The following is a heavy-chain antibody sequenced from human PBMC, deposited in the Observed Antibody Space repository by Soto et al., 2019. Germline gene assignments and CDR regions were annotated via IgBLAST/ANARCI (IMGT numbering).Heavy chain of an antibody. J-gene: IGHJ4*02. CDR1: GFTFSLYS. CDR2: ISSSSSYI. CDR3: VRARATDSRPDY. V-gene: IGHV3-21*01. Sequence: VQLVESGGGLFKPGGSLRLSCVASGFTFSLYSMVWVRQAPGKGLEWVSSISSSSSYIYYADSLKGRFSISRDNAKNSLYLQMDSLRVEDTATYYCVRARATDSRPDYWGQGSLVTVSS. D-gene: IGHD3-22*01.